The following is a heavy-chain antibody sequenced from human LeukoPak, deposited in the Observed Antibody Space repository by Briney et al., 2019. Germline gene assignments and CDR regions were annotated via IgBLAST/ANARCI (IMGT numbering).Heavy chain of an antibody. Sequence: ASVKVSCKASGYTFTSYDINWVRQATEQGLEWMGWMNPNSGNTGYAQKFQGRVTMTRNTSISTAYMELSSLRSDDTAVYYCARDLVDCSSTSCLDYWGQGTLVTVSS. CDR1: GYTFTSYD. CDR3: ARDLVDCSSTSCLDY. D-gene: IGHD2-2*01. CDR2: MNPNSGNT. V-gene: IGHV1-8*01. J-gene: IGHJ4*02.